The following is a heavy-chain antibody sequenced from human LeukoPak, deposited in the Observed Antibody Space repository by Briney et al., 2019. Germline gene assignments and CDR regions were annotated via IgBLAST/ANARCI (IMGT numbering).Heavy chain of an antibody. J-gene: IGHJ4*02. D-gene: IGHD2-2*01. CDR3: ASPGVVVPVANGETYFDY. CDR1: GGTFSSYA. V-gene: IGHV1-69*05. Sequence: GASVKVSCKASGGTFSSYAISWVRQAPGQGLEWMGGIIPIFGTANYAQKFQGRVTITTDESTSTAYMELSSLRCEDTAVYYCASPGVVVPVANGETYFDYWGQGTLVTVSS. CDR2: IIPIFGTA.